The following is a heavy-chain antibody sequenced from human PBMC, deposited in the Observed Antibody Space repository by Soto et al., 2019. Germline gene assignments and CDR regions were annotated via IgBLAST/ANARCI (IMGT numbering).Heavy chain of an antibody. J-gene: IGHJ5*02. D-gene: IGHD3-10*01. V-gene: IGHV1-24*01. CDR1: GYTLTELS. CDR3: ATDGVPRQRYGSGSYYNVNWFDP. CDR2: FDPEDGET. Sequence: QVQLVQSGAEVKKPGASVKVSCKVSGYTLTELSMHWVRQAPGKGLEWMGGFDPEDGETIYAQKFQGRVTMTEDTSTDTAYMELSSLRSEDTAVYYCATDGVPRQRYGSGSYYNVNWFDPWGQGTLVTVSS.